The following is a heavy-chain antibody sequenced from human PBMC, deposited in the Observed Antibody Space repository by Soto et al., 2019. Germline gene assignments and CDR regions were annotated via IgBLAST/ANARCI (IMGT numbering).Heavy chain of an antibody. CDR2: LNPYIGNT. Sequence: ASVKVSCKASGYTLTTYDIPWVRQVTLQVLEWMVWLNPYIGNTGSTQKFQGRATITRNTSLSTVYMELTSLRSEDTAVHYCSRRKERSGPHYFDYWGQGRMVTVPS. J-gene: IGHJ4*02. CDR1: GYTLTTYD. V-gene: IGHV1-8*01. CDR3: SRRKERSGPHYFDY.